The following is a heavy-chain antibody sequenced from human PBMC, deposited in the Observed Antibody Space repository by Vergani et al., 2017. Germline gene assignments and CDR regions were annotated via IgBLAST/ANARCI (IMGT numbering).Heavy chain of an antibody. J-gene: IGHJ6*02. Sequence: QVQLQQWGAGLLKPSETLSLTCAVYGGSFSGYYWSWIRQPPGKGLEWIGEINHSGSTNYNPSLKSRVTISVDTSKNQFSLKLSSVTAADTAVYYCARDINYYGSGGYRQDGMDVWGQGTTVTVSS. CDR2: INHSGST. V-gene: IGHV4-34*01. CDR1: GGSFSGYY. D-gene: IGHD3-10*01. CDR3: ARDINYYGSGGYRQDGMDV.